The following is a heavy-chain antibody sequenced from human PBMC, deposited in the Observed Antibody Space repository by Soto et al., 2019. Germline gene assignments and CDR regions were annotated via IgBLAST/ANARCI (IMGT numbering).Heavy chain of an antibody. Sequence: PGGSLRLSCAASGFTFSSYAMHWVRQAPGKGLEWVAVISYGGSNKYYADSVKGRFTISRDNSKNTLFLQMNSLRAEDTAVYYCGNLPLVLALGFDYWGQGTLVTVSS. V-gene: IGHV3-30-3*01. CDR2: ISYGGSNK. CDR3: GNLPLVLALGFDY. CDR1: GFTFSSYA. J-gene: IGHJ4*02.